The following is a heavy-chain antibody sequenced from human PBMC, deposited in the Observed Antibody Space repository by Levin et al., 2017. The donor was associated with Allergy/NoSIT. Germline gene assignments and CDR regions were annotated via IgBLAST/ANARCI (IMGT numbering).Heavy chain of an antibody. D-gene: IGHD2-2*01. CDR1: GYTFTSFD. CDR3: ARRLSLGYGIGTSCARGMDG. CDR2: MNPNSGNT. V-gene: IGHV1-8*01. J-gene: IGHJ6*02. Sequence: PVASVKVSCKASGYTFTSFDINWVRQATGQGLEWMGWMNPNSGNTGYAQKFQDRVTMTRNTSISTAYLELSSLRSEDTAVYYCARRLSLGYGIGTSCARGMDGWGQGTTVTVSS.